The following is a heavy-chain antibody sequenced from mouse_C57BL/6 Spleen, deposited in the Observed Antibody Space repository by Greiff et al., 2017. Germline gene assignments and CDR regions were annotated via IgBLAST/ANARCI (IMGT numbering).Heavy chain of an antibody. D-gene: IGHD2-4*01. CDR2: IYPRSGNT. CDR3: ARRGIYDYYGGDY. J-gene: IGHJ2*01. Sequence: QVQLQQSGAELARPGASVKLSCKASGYTFTSYGISWVKQRPGQGLEWIGEIYPRSGNTYYNEKFKGKATLTADKASSTAYMELRSLTSEDSAVYFCARRGIYDYYGGDYWGHGTTLTVSS. CDR1: GYTFTSYG. V-gene: IGHV1-81*01.